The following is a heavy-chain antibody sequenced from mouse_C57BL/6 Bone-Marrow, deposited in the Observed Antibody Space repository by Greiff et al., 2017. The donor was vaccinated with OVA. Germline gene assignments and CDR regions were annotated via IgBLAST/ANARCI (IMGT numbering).Heavy chain of an antibody. CDR3: AREGLYYYGSSYIFDV. J-gene: IGHJ1*03. V-gene: IGHV1-78*01. D-gene: IGHD1-1*01. CDR1: GYTFTDHT. CDR2: IYPRDGST. Sequence: QVQLQLSDAELVKPGASVKISCKVSGYTFTDHTIHWMKQRPEQGLEWIGYIYPRDGSTKYNEKFKGKATLTADKSSSTAYMQLNSLTSEDSAVYFCAREGLYYYGSSYIFDVWGTGTTVTVSS.